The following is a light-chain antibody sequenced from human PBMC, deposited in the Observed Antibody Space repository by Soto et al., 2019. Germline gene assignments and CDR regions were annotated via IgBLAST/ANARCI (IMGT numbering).Light chain of an antibody. J-gene: IGKJ1*01. Sequence: IVLTQSPATLSLSPGKRATLSCRASQNISNYLIWYQQKPGQAPRLLIYGASSRATGIPDRFSGSVSGTGFTLTISRLEPEDFAVYYCQQYGSSPWTFGQGTKVDIK. V-gene: IGKV3-20*01. CDR1: QNISNY. CDR2: GAS. CDR3: QQYGSSPWT.